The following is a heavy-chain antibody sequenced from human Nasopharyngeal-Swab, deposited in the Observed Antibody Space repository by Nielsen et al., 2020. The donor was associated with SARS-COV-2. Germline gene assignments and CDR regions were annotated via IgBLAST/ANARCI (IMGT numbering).Heavy chain of an antibody. Sequence: QAPGKGLEWDSAISGSGDSTYYADSDKGRFPISCDNAKYSLYLQMNSLRAEETAVYYYARGPALGETDSFDYWGQGTLVTVSS. D-gene: IGHD3-16*01. CDR2: ISGSGDST. J-gene: IGHJ4*02. CDR3: ARGPALGETDSFDY. V-gene: IGHV3-21*01.